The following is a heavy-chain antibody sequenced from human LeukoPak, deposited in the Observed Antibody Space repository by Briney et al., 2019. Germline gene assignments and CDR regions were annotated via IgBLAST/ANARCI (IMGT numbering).Heavy chain of an antibody. CDR3: ARDPGGPLSRQFHY. J-gene: IGHJ4*02. CDR2: IYSGGST. D-gene: IGHD2/OR15-2a*01. Sequence: GGSLRHSCAASGFTVSSNYMSWVRQAPGKGLEWVSVIYSGGSTYYADSVKGRFTISRDNSKNTLYLQMNSLRAEDTAVYYCARDPGGPLSRQFHYWGQGTLVTVSS. V-gene: IGHV3-66*02. CDR1: GFTVSSNY.